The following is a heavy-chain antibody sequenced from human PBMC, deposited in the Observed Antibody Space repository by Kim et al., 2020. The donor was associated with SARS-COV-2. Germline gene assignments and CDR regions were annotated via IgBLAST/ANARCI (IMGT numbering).Heavy chain of an antibody. V-gene: IGHV3-30*18. CDR2: ISYDGSNK. J-gene: IGHJ4*02. CDR1: GFTFSSYG. D-gene: IGHD3-10*01. Sequence: GGSLRLSCAASGFTFSSYGMHWVRQAPGKGLEWVAVISYDGSNKYYADSVKGRFTISRDNSKNTLYLQMNSLRAEDTAVYYCAKDEDTMVRGAYFWGQGT. CDR3: AKDEDTMVRGAYF.